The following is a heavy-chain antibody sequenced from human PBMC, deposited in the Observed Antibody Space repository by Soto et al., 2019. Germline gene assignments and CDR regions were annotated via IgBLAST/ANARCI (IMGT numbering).Heavy chain of an antibody. CDR3: ARFSGSYCYAMDV. CDR1: GGSFSGYY. V-gene: IGHV4-34*01. Sequence: SETLSLTCAVYGGSFSGYYWSWIRQPPGKGLEWIGEINHSGVTNYKPSLKRRVTISVDTSKNQFSLQLKSVTAADTALYYCARFSGSYCYAMDVWGQGSTVT. CDR2: INHSGVT. J-gene: IGHJ6*02. D-gene: IGHD6-19*01.